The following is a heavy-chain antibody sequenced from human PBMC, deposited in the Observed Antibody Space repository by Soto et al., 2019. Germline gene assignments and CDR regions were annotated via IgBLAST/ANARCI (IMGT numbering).Heavy chain of an antibody. Sequence: EVQLLESGGGLVQPGGSLRLSCAASGFTFSSYAMSWVRQAPGKGLEWVSAISGSGGSTYYADSVKGRFTISRDNSKNTLYLQMNSLRAEDTAVYYWAKKYSSGWYGGGYWGQGTLVTVSS. D-gene: IGHD6-19*01. CDR2: ISGSGGST. CDR3: AKKYSSGWYGGGY. J-gene: IGHJ4*02. V-gene: IGHV3-23*01. CDR1: GFTFSSYA.